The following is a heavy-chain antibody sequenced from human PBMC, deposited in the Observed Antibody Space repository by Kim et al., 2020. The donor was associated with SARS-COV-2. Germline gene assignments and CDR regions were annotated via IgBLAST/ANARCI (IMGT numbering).Heavy chain of an antibody. CDR1: GYTLTELS. CDR2: FDPEDGET. CDR3: AANYGGNSGGAFDI. D-gene: IGHD4-17*01. V-gene: IGHV1-24*01. J-gene: IGHJ3*02. Sequence: ASVKVSCKVSGYTLTELSMHWVRQAPGKGLEWMGGFDPEDGETIYAQKFQGRVTMTEDTSTDTAYMELSSLRSEDTAVYYCAANYGGNSGGAFDIWGQGTMVTVSS.